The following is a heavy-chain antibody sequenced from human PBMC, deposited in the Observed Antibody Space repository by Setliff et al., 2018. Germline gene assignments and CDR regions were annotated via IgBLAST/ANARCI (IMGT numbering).Heavy chain of an antibody. V-gene: IGHV3-48*01. D-gene: IGHD1-7*01. CDR1: GFIFSAYD. CDR3: ARAQAAYNWNYYVLGY. CDR2: ISSGSGII. J-gene: IGHJ4*02. Sequence: GGSLRLSCAASGFIFSAYDMNWVRQAPGKGPEWVAHISSGSGIIKYADSVNGRFTVSRDNAKNSLFLQMNSLRAADTAVYYCARAQAAYNWNYYVLGYWGQGTLVTVSS.